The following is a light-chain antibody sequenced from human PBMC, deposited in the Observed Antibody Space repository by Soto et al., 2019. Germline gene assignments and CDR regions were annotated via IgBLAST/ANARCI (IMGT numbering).Light chain of an antibody. V-gene: IGKV3-20*01. CDR3: QHYGSSPPFT. CDR1: QSISSSF. CDR2: GAS. Sequence: EFVLTQSPGTLSLSPGERATLSCRASQSISSSFLAWYQQKPGQAPRLLIYGASSRGTGIPDRFSGSGSGTDFTLTISRLEPGDFAVYYCQHYGSSPPFTFCGGTKVEIK. J-gene: IGKJ4*01.